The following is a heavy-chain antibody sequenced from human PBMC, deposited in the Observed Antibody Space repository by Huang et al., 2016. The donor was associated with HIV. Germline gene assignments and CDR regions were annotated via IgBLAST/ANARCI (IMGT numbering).Heavy chain of an antibody. D-gene: IGHD3-3*01. CDR2: ISYDGNNY. CDR3: DKDLTYTFGRHFDY. Sequence: QVQLVESGGGVVQPGGSLRLSCTASGFTFGSFGVHWVRQAPGKGLEGVAFISYDGNNYYYADSGRGRFTISRDNSKDTLYLQTNRLRPDDSAVYYCDKDLTYTFGRHFDYWGRGTLVTVSS. J-gene: IGHJ4*02. CDR1: GFTFGSFG. V-gene: IGHV3-30*02.